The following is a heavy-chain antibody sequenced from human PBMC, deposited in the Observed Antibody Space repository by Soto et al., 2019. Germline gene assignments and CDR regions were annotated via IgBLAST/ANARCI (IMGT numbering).Heavy chain of an antibody. CDR3: ARGRNNSKLDY. CDR1: GGSFSGYY. D-gene: IGHD1-20*01. V-gene: IGHV4-34*01. Sequence: ETLSLTCAVYGGSFSGYYWIWIRQPPGKGLEWIGEINHSGSTNYNPSLKSRVTISVDTSKNQFSLKLSSVTAADTAVYYCARGRNNSKLDYWGQGTLVTVSS. J-gene: IGHJ4*02. CDR2: INHSGST.